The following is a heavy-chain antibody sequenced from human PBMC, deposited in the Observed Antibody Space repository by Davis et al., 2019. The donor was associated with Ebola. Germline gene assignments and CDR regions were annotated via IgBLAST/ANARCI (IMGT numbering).Heavy chain of an antibody. V-gene: IGHV3-7*03. J-gene: IGHJ6*02. CDR1: GFTFNSYW. CDR3: ARDRTAMVGRDGMDV. CDR2: IKQDGSEK. D-gene: IGHD5-18*01. Sequence: GGSLRLSCAGSGFTFNSYWMTWVRQAPGKGLEWVANIKQDGSEKYYVDSVKGRFTISRDNAKNSLYLQMNSLRAEDTAVYYCARDRTAMVGRDGMDVWGQGTTVTVSS.